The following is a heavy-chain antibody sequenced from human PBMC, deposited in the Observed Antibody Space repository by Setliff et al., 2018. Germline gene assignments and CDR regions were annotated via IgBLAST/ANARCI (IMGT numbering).Heavy chain of an antibody. J-gene: IGHJ6*04. CDR1: GGSFSSYY. V-gene: IGHV4-34*01. D-gene: IGHD6-19*01. CDR3: ARLRKAVDGINFPRYMDV. CDR2: IHHSGST. Sequence: KTSETLSLTCAVYGGSFSSYYWNWIRQPPGKGLEWIGEIHHSGSTKYNPSLKSRVTISVDTSKNQFSLRLSSVTAADTAVYYCARLRKAVDGINFPRYMDVWGNVTTVTVSS.